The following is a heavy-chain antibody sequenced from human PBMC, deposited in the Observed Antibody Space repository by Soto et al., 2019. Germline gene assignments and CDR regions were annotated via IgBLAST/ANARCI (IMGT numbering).Heavy chain of an antibody. D-gene: IGHD6-13*01. CDR1: GFTFSDYA. Sequence: QVQLVESGGGVVQPGRSLRLSCAACGFTFSDYAMHWVRQAPGKGLEWVAVISYDGSNKYYAGSVKGRFTCSRDNSKNTLYLQMNSLRAEDTAVYYCARVEQQLDYYYGMDVWGQGTTVTVSS. V-gene: IGHV3-30*01. CDR2: ISYDGSNK. CDR3: ARVEQQLDYYYGMDV. J-gene: IGHJ6*02.